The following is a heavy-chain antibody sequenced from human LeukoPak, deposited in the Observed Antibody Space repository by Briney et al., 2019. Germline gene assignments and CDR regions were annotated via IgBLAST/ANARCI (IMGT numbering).Heavy chain of an antibody. V-gene: IGHV3-23*01. CDR1: GFTFSSYA. Sequence: GGSLRLSCAASGFTFSSYAMSWVRQAPGKGLEWVSAISGSGGSTYYADSVKGRFTISRDNSKNTLYLQMNSLRAEDTAVYYCAKSVMVRGAPSPFDYWGQGTLVTVSS. CDR3: AKSVMVRGAPSPFDY. J-gene: IGHJ4*02. CDR2: ISGSGGST. D-gene: IGHD3-10*01.